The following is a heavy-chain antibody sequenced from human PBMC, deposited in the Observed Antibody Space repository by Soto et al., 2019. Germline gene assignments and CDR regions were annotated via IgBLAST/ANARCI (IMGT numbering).Heavy chain of an antibody. V-gene: IGHV1-3*01. CDR1: GYTFTSYA. Sequence: ASVKVSCKASGYTFTSYAMHWVRQAPGQRLEWMGWINAGNGNTKYSQKFQGRVTITRDTSASTAYMELSSLRSEDTAVYYCARRRDYYDSSGQFDAFDIWGQGTMVTVSS. J-gene: IGHJ3*02. CDR3: ARRRDYYDSSGQFDAFDI. D-gene: IGHD3-22*01. CDR2: INAGNGNT.